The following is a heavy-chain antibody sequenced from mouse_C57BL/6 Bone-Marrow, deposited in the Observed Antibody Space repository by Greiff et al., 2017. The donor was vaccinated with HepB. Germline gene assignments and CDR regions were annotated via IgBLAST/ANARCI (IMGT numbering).Heavy chain of an antibody. CDR1: GFSLTSYG. CDR2: IWSGGST. J-gene: IGHJ2*01. Sequence: VQLKESGPGLVQPSQSLSITCTVSGFSLTSYGVHWVRQSPGKGLEWLGVIWSGGSTDYNAAFISRLSISKDNSKSQVFFKMNSLQADDTAIYYCASSPPYDGYYVDYWGQGTTLTVSS. CDR3: ASSPPYDGYYVDY. D-gene: IGHD2-3*01. V-gene: IGHV2-2*01.